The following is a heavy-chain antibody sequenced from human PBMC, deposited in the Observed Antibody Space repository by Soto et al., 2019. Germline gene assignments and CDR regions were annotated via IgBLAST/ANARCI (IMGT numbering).Heavy chain of an antibody. D-gene: IGHD6-13*01. CDR2: IYYSGST. CDR1: GGSISSSSYY. J-gene: IGHJ5*02. V-gene: IGHV4-39*02. CDR3: ARDGEGRAAAGMVS. Sequence: KTSETLSLTCTVSGGSISSSSYYWGWIRQPPGKGLEWIGSIYYSGSTYYNPSLKSRVTISVDTSKNQFSLKLSSVTAADTAVYYCARDGEGRAAAGMVSWGQGTLVTVSS.